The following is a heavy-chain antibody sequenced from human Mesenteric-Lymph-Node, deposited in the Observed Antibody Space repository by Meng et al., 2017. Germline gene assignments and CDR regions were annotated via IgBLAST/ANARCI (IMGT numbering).Heavy chain of an antibody. CDR3: VTHSIGFDY. V-gene: IGHV4-34*01. J-gene: IGHJ4*02. D-gene: IGHD2-21*01. Sequence: SETLSLTCAVYGGSFSGYYWSWIRQPPGKGLEWIGEIYHSGSTNYNPSLKSRVTISVDKSKNQFSLKLSSVTAADTAVYYCVTHSIGFDYWGQGTLVTVSS. CDR1: GGSFSGYY. CDR2: IYHSGST.